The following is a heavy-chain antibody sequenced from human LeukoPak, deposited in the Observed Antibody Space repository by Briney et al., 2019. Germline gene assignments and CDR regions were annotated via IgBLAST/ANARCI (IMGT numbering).Heavy chain of an antibody. CDR2: ISSSGSTI. V-gene: IGHV3-48*03. Sequence: GGPLRPSSAASGFPSSSYEMNWVRQAPGKGLEWVSYISSSGSTIYSADSVKGRFTTSRDNAKNSLYLQMNSLRAEDTAVYYCAREGTTGTTHYYYGMDVWGKGTTVTVSS. CDR3: AREGTTGTTHYYYGMDV. J-gene: IGHJ6*04. D-gene: IGHD1-1*01. CDR1: GFPSSSYE.